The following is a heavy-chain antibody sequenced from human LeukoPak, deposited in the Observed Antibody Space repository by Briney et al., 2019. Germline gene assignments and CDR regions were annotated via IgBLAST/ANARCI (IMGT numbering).Heavy chain of an antibody. CDR1: GFTFSSYA. D-gene: IGHD3-3*01. J-gene: IGHJ5*02. CDR2: ISGSGGST. CDR3: AREITIFGVVTLYNWFDP. V-gene: IGHV3-23*01. Sequence: GGSLRLSCAASGFTFSSYAMSWVRQAPGKGLEWVSAISGSGGSTYYADSVKGRFTISRDNSKNTLYLQMNSLRAEDTAVYYCAREITIFGVVTLYNWFDPWGQGTLVTVSS.